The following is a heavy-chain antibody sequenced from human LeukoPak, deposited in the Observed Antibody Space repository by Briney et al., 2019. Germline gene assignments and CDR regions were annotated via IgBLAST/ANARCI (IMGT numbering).Heavy chain of an antibody. J-gene: IGHJ4*02. D-gene: IGHD3-10*01. V-gene: IGHV3-21*01. Sequence: GGSLRLSCAASGFTFRSYSMNGVRQAPGKGLEWVSSISSSSSYIYYADSVKGRFTISRDNAKNSLYLQMNSLRAEDTAVYYCARDMSGTMVREEYYFDYWGQGTLVTVSS. CDR2: ISSSSSYI. CDR1: GFTFRSYS. CDR3: ARDMSGTMVREEYYFDY.